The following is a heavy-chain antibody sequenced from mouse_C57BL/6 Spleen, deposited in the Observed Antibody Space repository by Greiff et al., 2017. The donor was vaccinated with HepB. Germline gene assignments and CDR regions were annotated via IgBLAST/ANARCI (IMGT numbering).Heavy chain of an antibody. CDR3: KRGYDYDKDAMDY. CDR1: GFTFSNYW. Sequence: EVKLVESGGGLVQPGGSMKLSCVASGFTFSNYWMNWVRQSPEKGLEWVAQIRLKSDNYATHYAESVKGRFTISRDDSKSSVYLQMNNLRAEDTGIYYCKRGYDYDKDAMDYWGQGTSVTVSS. CDR2: IRLKSDNYAT. V-gene: IGHV6-3*01. J-gene: IGHJ4*01. D-gene: IGHD2-4*01.